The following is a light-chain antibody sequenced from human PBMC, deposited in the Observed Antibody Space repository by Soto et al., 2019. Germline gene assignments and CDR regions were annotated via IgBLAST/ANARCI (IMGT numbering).Light chain of an antibody. V-gene: IGKV4-1*01. CDR1: QSVLYSSNNKNY. Sequence: DIVMTQSPDSLAVSLGERATINCKSSQSVLYSSNNKNYLAWYQQKPGQPPKLLIYWASTRESGVPDRFSGSGSATDFSDSISRLEHGDFAVYYCQHYGDLFAFTFGQGTRLAI. CDR3: QHYGDLFAFT. CDR2: WAS. J-gene: IGKJ5*01.